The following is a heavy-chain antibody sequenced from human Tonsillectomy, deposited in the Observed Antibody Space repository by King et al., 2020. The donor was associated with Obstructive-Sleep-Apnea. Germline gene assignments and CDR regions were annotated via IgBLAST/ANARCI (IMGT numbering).Heavy chain of an antibody. D-gene: IGHD3-22*01. J-gene: IGHJ4*02. Sequence: VQLQESGPGLVKPSETLSLICTVSGGSISSYYWSWIRQPPGKGLEWVGYIYHSGSTNYNPSLKCRLNISVDKSKNHFSLNLSSVTAADTAVYYCARERSYDSSGYYRGSHYFDYWGQGILVTVSS. CDR3: ARERSYDSSGYYRGSHYFDY. V-gene: IGHV4-59*01. CDR2: IYHSGST. CDR1: GGSISSYY.